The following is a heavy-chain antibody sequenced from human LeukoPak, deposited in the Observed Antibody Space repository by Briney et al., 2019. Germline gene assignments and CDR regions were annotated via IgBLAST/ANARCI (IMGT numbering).Heavy chain of an antibody. CDR3: ARAVVITLDY. D-gene: IGHD3-22*01. V-gene: IGHV4-59*01. Sequence: SETLSLTCTVSGGSISSYYWSWIRHPPGKGLEWIGYIYYSGSTNYNPSLKSRVTISVDTSKNQFSLKLSSVTAADTAVYYCARAVVITLDYWGQGTLVTVSS. J-gene: IGHJ4*02. CDR2: IYYSGST. CDR1: GGSISSYY.